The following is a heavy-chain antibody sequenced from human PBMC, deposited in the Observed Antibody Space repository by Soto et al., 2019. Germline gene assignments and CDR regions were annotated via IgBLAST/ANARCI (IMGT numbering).Heavy chain of an antibody. V-gene: IGHV3-23*01. J-gene: IGHJ4*02. CDR3: AKIFDIVVVVAATGPLDY. CDR1: GFTFSSYA. Sequence: GGSLRLSCAASGFTFSSYAMSWVRQAPGKGLERVSAISGSGGSTYYADTVKGRFTISRDNSKNTLYQQMNSLRAEDTAVYYCAKIFDIVVVVAATGPLDYWGQGTLVTVSS. D-gene: IGHD2-15*01. CDR2: ISGSGGST.